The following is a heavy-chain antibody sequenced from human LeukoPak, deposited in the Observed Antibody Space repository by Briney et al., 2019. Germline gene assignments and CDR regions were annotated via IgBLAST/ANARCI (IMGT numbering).Heavy chain of an antibody. J-gene: IGHJ5*02. V-gene: IGHV3-7*03. CDR2: IKEDGTEK. CDR1: GFTFNTYW. Sequence: GGSLRLSCAASGFTFNTYWMSWVRQAPGKGLEWVANIKEDGTEKYYVDSVKGRFTISRDNAERSMHLQMNSLRAEDTAVYYCAKDPYGGGAWGQGTLVTVSS. CDR3: AKDPYGGGA. D-gene: IGHD4-23*01.